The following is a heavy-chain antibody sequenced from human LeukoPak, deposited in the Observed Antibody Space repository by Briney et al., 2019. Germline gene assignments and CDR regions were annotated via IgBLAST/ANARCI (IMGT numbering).Heavy chain of an antibody. D-gene: IGHD6-25*01. CDR3: ATGGPQTSGEKRGLDY. CDR2: FNPNTGDA. CDR1: GYRFTDFS. J-gene: IGHJ4*02. V-gene: IGHV1-2*04. Sequence: ASVKVSCEASGYRFTDFSIYWVRQAPGQGLEWMGWFNPNTGDAKYAEKFQGWITMTSDTSIRTAYMGIRSLKSDDTAIYYCATGGPQTSGEKRGLDYWGQGTLVTVSS.